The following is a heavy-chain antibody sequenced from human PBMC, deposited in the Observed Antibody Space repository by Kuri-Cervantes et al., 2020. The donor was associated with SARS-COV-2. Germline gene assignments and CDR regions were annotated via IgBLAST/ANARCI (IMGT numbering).Heavy chain of an antibody. CDR2: IYYSGST. CDR3: ARVMPRVLEWPIGY. CDR1: GFTFSSDS. J-gene: IGHJ4*02. V-gene: IGHV4-59*08. D-gene: IGHD3-3*01. Sequence: GSLRLSCAASGFTFSSDSMNWIRQPPGKGLEWMGYIYYSGSTYYSPSLKSRVSISVDTSKNQFSLKLSSVTAADTAVYYCARVMPRVLEWPIGYWGQGTLVTVSS.